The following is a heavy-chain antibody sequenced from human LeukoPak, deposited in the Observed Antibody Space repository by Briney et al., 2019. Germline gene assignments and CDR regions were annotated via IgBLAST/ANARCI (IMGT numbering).Heavy chain of an antibody. CDR3: ARARSGYAYYYYGMDV. D-gene: IGHD3-3*01. CDR1: GGSISNYY. J-gene: IGHJ6*02. V-gene: IGHV4-59*01. Sequence: SETLSLTCTVSGGSISNYYWSWIRQPPGKGLEWIGYIYYSGSTNYNPSLKSRVTISVDTSKNQFSLKLSSVTAADTAVYYCARARSGYAYYYYGMDVWGQGTTVTVSS. CDR2: IYYSGST.